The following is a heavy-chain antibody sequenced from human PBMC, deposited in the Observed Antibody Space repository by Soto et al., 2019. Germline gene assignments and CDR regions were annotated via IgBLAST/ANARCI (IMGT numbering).Heavy chain of an antibody. Sequence: GESLKISCKGSGYSFTSYWIGWVRQMPGKGLEWMGIIYPGDSDTRYSPSFQGQVTISADKSISTAYLQWSSLKASDTAMYYCARQPVDYYDSSGCYNYLDPWGQGALVTVSS. CDR1: GYSFTSYW. V-gene: IGHV5-51*01. CDR2: IYPGDSDT. J-gene: IGHJ5*02. D-gene: IGHD3-22*01. CDR3: ARQPVDYYDSSGCYNYLDP.